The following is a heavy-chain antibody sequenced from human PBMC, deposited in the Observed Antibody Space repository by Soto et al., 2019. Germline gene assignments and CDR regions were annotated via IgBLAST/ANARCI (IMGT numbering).Heavy chain of an antibody. V-gene: IGHV1-8*01. CDR1: GYTFTNYD. D-gene: IGHD5-18*01. CDR2: VNPNSGYT. Sequence: ASVKVSCKASGYTFTNYDITWVRQAAGQGLEWVGWVNPNSGYTAYAQKFVGRVTMTRNTLLRTAYMELSSLTSGDTAVYYCARSYTYGCNDYSGPATLVT. CDR3: ARSYTYGCNDY. J-gene: IGHJ4*02.